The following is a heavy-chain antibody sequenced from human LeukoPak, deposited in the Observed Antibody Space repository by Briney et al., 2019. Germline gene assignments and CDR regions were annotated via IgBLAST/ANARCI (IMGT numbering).Heavy chain of an antibody. D-gene: IGHD6-13*01. CDR3: ARRRRYSSSWSSTVSGWFDP. Sequence: PSETLSLTCAVYGGSFSGYYWSWIRQPPGKGLEWIGEINHRGNTNYNPSLKRRVTISVDTSKNQFSLKLSSVTAADTAVYYCARRRRYSSSWSSTVSGWFDPWGQGTLVTVSS. J-gene: IGHJ5*02. V-gene: IGHV4-34*01. CDR1: GGSFSGYY. CDR2: INHRGNT.